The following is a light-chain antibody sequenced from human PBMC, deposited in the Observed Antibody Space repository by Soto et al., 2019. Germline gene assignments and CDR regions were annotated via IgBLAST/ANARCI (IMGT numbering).Light chain of an antibody. Sequence: EIVMTQSPPILSASPGDRATLSCRASQRIGSGVAWYHQRSGQAPRLLIFDASIRVPTTPARFSGSVSGTEFTLTISSLQSEEFAVYFCQQYVDLPRTFGQGTKVDIK. CDR3: QQYVDLPRT. J-gene: IGKJ1*01. V-gene: IGKV3-15*01. CDR2: DAS. CDR1: QRIGSG.